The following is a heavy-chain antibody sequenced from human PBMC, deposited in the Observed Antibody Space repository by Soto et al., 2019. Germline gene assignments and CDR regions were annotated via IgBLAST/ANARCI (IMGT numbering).Heavy chain of an antibody. D-gene: IGHD1-26*01. J-gene: IGHJ3*01. Sequence: LRLSCAASGFTFSTYCMNWVRQAPGKGLDWVSSISATSTYIYYADSLKGRLSVSRDNAKNSLYLQINSLRAEDTAMYYCVRDFSRIVGATADAFDLCGQGIMVTVSS. CDR2: ISATSTYI. CDR1: GFTFSTYC. CDR3: VRDFSRIVGATADAFDL. V-gene: IGHV3-21*01.